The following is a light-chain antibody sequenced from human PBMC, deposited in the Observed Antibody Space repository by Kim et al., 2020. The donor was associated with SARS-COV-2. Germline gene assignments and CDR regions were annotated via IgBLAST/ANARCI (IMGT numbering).Light chain of an antibody. V-gene: IGLV2-14*03. Sequence: SCTWTSSAVGYYTSVSWYQPPPGTAPKLIIYYGSERAAGVSNRFSGSQSGNTASLTISGLRAEDEADYYCSSHTTSSTYVFGSGTQLTVL. J-gene: IGLJ1*01. CDR3: SSHTTSSTYV. CDR1: SSAVGYYTS. CDR2: YGS.